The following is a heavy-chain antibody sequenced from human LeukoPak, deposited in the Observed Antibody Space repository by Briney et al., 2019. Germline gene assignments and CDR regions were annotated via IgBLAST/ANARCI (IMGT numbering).Heavy chain of an antibody. D-gene: IGHD3-22*01. CDR3: VRDDDRPDNGLDY. Sequence: GGSLRLSCAASGFTFSSYWLSWVRQAPGKGLEWVANINLHGNEKYYVDSVRGRFTISRDNSKNTLYLQMNSLRAEDTAVYYCVRDDDRPDNGLDYWGQGTLVTVSS. J-gene: IGHJ4*02. CDR1: GFTFSSYW. V-gene: IGHV3-7*01. CDR2: INLHGNEK.